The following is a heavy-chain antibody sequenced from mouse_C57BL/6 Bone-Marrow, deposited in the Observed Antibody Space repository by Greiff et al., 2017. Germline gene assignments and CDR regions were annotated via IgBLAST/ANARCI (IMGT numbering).Heavy chain of an antibody. V-gene: IGHV8-12*01. CDR1: GFSLSTSGMG. D-gene: IGHD2-10*01. J-gene: IGHJ3*01. Sequence: QVTLKVSGPGLLQSSQTLSLTCSFSGFSLSTSGMGVSWIRQPSGKGLEWLAHIYWDDDKRYNPFLKRRITISKDTSRNQVFLKITSVVTADTATYYCARCSYHRGFAYWGQGTLVTVSA. CDR2: IYWDDDK. CDR3: ARCSYHRGFAY.